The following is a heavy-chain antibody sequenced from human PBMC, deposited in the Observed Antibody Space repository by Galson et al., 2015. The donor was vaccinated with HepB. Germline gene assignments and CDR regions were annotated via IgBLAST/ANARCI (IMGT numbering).Heavy chain of an antibody. CDR2: ISSNGGST. CDR1: GFTFSSYA. CDR3: VKGPYYDILTGYYRAEYFQH. J-gene: IGHJ1*01. V-gene: IGHV3-64D*06. Sequence: SLRLSCAASGFTFSSYAMHWVRQAPGKGLEYVSAISSNGGSTYYADSVKGRFTISRDNSKNTLYLQMSSLRAEDTAVYYCVKGPYYDILTGYYRAEYFQHWGQGTLVTVSS. D-gene: IGHD3-9*01.